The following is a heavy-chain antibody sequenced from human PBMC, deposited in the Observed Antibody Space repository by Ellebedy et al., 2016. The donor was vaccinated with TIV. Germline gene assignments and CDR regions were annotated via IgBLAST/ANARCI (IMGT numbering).Heavy chain of an antibody. V-gene: IGHV1-46*01. CDR2: INPSGGST. J-gene: IGHJ6*02. Sequence: ASVKVSCXASGYTFTSYYMHWVRQAPGQGLEWMGIINPSGGSTSYAQKFQGRVTMTRDTSTSTVYMELSSLRSEDTAVYYCARQRGYSGYDYGYYYYGMDVWGQGTTVTVSS. CDR3: ARQRGYSGYDYGYYYYGMDV. CDR1: GYTFTSYY. D-gene: IGHD5-12*01.